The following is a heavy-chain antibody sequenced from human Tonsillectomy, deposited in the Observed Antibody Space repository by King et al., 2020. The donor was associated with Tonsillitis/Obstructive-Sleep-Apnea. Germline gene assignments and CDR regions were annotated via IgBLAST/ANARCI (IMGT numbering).Heavy chain of an antibody. CDR3: AVYGEGGYCSSTSCYIDY. Sequence: VQLVESGGGLVKPGGSPRLSCAASGFTFSSYSMNWVRQAPGKGLEWVSSISGSSSYIYYADSVKGRFTISRDNAKNSLYLQMNSLRAEDTAIYYCAVYGEGGYCSSTSCYIDYWGQGTLVTVSS. V-gene: IGHV3-21*01. J-gene: IGHJ4*02. CDR2: ISGSSSYI. D-gene: IGHD2-2*02. CDR1: GFTFSSYS.